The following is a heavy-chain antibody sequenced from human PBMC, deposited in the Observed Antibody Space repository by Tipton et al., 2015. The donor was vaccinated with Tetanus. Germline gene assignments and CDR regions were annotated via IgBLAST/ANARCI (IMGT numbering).Heavy chain of an antibody. CDR3: ARVFTRLYTYGTTFDY. CDR1: GGSISSGDYY. CDR2: IYYSGTT. Sequence: TLSLTCTVSGGSISSGDYYWSWIRQPPGKGLEWIGYIYYSGTTYYNPSLKSRVTISVDTSNNPFSLKVTSVTAADTAVYYCARVFTRLYTYGTTFDYWGQGSLVTVSS. J-gene: IGHJ4*02. D-gene: IGHD2-2*02. V-gene: IGHV4-30-4*01.